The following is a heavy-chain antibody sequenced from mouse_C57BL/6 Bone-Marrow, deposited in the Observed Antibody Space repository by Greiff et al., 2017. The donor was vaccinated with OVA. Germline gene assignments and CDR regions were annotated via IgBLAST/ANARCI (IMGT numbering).Heavy chain of an antibody. CDR1: GYTFTSYW. D-gene: IGHD1-1*01. CDR3: ARRSYSMDY. Sequence: VKLQQPGAELVRPGSSVKLSCKASGYTFTSYWMHWVKQRPIQGLEWIGNIDPSDSETNYNQKFKDKATLTVDKSSSTAYMQLSSLTSEDSAVYYCARRSYSMDYWGQGTSVTVSS. J-gene: IGHJ4*01. CDR2: IDPSDSET. V-gene: IGHV1-52*01.